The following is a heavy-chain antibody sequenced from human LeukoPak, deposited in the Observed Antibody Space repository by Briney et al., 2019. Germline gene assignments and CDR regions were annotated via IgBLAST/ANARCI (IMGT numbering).Heavy chain of an antibody. J-gene: IGHJ6*03. CDR1: DDSITMYY. Sequence: SETLSLTCSVSDDSITMYYWTWIRQPPGKGLEWIGYVDHTGSTNFNPSLNGRASISRDTTKNLFSLRLRSVTAADTAVYFCARGHVSSSTWYSTYYYYFYMDVWGKGTTVTVSS. CDR2: VDHTGST. V-gene: IGHV4-59*01. D-gene: IGHD1-1*01. CDR3: ARGHVSSSTWYSTYYYYFYMDV.